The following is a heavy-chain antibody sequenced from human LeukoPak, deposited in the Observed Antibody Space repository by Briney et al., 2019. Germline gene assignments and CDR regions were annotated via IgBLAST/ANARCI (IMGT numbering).Heavy chain of an antibody. V-gene: IGHV3-21*01. D-gene: IGHD3-22*01. J-gene: IGHJ4*02. CDR3: ARDYYDSSGYYFLPY. CDR1: GFTFSSYW. Sequence: SPGGSLRLSCAASGFTFSSYWIHWVRQAPGKGLEWVSSISSSSSYIYYADSVKGRFSISRDNAKNSLFLQMNGLRAEDTAVYYCARDYYDSSGYYFLPYWGQGALVTVSS. CDR2: ISSSSSYI.